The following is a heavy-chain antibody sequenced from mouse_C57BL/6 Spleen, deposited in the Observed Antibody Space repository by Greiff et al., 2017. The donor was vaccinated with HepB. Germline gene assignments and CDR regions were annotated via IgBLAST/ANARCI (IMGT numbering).Heavy chain of an antibody. V-gene: IGHV5-4*03. CDR1: GFTFSSYA. D-gene: IGHD1-1*01. CDR2: ISDGGSYT. J-gene: IGHJ1*03. CDR3: ATTVVPWYFDV. Sequence: EVKLVESGGGLVKPGGSLKLSCAASGFTFSSYAMSWVRQTPEKRLEWVATISDGGSYTYYPDNVKGRFTISRDNAKNNLYLQMSHLKSEDTAMYYCATTVVPWYFDVWGTGTTVTVSS.